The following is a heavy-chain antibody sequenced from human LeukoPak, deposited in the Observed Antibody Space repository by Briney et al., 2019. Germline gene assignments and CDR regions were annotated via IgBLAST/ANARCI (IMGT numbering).Heavy chain of an antibody. CDR1: GFTFSSYS. V-gene: IGHV3-21*04. CDR2: ISSSSSYI. Sequence: GGSLRLSCAASGFTFSSYSMNWVRQAPGKGLEWVSSISSSSSYIYYADSVKGRFTISRDNPKNTLYLQMNSLRAEDTAVYFCAKRGIVIRAVIIVGFHKEAYYFDYWGQGALVTVSS. D-gene: IGHD3-10*01. J-gene: IGHJ4*02. CDR3: AKRGIVIRAVIIVGFHKEAYYFDY.